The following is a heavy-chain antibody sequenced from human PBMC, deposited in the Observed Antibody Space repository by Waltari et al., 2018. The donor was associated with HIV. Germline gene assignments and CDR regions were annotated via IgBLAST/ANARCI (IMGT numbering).Heavy chain of an antibody. V-gene: IGHV3-74*03. Sequence: EVQLVESGGGLVQPGGSLRLSCAASGFTFSTYWMHWVRHAPGKGLGVGSGIRSEGSSTTYADSGKGRFTSSRDNAKNTLYLQMNSLRAGDTAVYYCARLGVVPAAHFDYWGQGTLVTVSS. CDR3: ARLGVVPAAHFDY. CDR2: IRSEGSST. CDR1: GFTFSTYW. J-gene: IGHJ4*02. D-gene: IGHD2-2*01.